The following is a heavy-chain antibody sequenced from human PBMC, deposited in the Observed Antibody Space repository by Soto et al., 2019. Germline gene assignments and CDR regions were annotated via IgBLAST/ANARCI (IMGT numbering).Heavy chain of an antibody. CDR2: LYDVDGS. Sequence: VQLVESGGGLIQPGESLRLSCAAFGLTISGKKYVAWVRQAPGKGLEWVSALYDVDGSFYADSVKGRFTTSSDSSKTTVYLQMNDLRPDDTAVYYCATWHEREHAYDVWGQGTTVTVSS. D-gene: IGHD1-1*01. J-gene: IGHJ3*01. V-gene: IGHV3-53*01. CDR3: ATWHEREHAYDV. CDR1: GLTISGKKY.